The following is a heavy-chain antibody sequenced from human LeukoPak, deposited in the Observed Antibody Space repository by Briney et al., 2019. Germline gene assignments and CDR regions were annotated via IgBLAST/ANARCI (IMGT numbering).Heavy chain of an antibody. CDR2: MNPNSGNT. Sequence: GASVKVSCKASGYTFTSYDINWVRQATGQGLEWMGWMNPNSGNTGYAQKFQGRVTMTRNTSISTAYMELSSLRSEDTAVYYCARWAGYYNYYYYYGMDVWGQGTTITVSS. V-gene: IGHV1-8*01. CDR1: GYTFTSYD. CDR3: ARWAGYYNYYYYYGMDV. J-gene: IGHJ6*02. D-gene: IGHD3/OR15-3a*01.